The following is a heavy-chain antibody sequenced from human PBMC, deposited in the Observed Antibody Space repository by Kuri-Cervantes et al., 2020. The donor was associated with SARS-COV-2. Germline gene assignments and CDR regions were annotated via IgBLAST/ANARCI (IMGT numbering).Heavy chain of an antibody. CDR1: GFLFSASA. J-gene: IGHJ6*03. Sequence: GESLKISCEVSGFLFSASAIHWVRQGSGKGLEWVGRVRGKANNYATAYAASVKGRFTISRDDSKNMAYLQMNSLKTEDTAVYYCARDRWVAGYCSSTSCYFMDVWGKGTTVTVSS. V-gene: IGHV3-73*01. CDR3: ARDRWVAGYCSSTSCYFMDV. CDR2: VRGKANNYAT. D-gene: IGHD2-2*01.